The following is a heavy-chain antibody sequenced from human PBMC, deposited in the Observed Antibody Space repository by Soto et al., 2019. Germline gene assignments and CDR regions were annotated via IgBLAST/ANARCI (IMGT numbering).Heavy chain of an antibody. D-gene: IGHD6-13*01. CDR1: GFTFSSYG. V-gene: IGHV3-33*01. J-gene: IGHJ4*02. CDR2: IWCDGSNK. CDR3: ARAGIAAAGYFDY. Sequence: SLRLSCAASGFTFSSYGMHWVRQAPGKGLEWVAVIWCDGSNKYYADSVKGRFTISRDNSKNTLYLQMNSLRAEDTAVYYCARAGIAAAGYFDYWGQGTLVTVSS.